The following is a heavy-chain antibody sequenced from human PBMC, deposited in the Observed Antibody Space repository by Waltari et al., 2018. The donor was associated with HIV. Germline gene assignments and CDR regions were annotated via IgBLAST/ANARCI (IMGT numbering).Heavy chain of an antibody. CDR3: ARGPGVYSREWFDP. Sequence: QVQLQQGGAGLLKPSETLSLPCAVYGGSFSGYYWSWIRQPSGKGLEWIWEINHRGSTNDNASLKSRVNKSVDTSKNQFSLKLSSVTAADTAVYYCARGPGVYSREWFDPWGQGTLVTVSS. D-gene: IGHD6-13*01. CDR1: GGSFSGYY. V-gene: IGHV4-34*01. J-gene: IGHJ5*02. CDR2: INHRGST.